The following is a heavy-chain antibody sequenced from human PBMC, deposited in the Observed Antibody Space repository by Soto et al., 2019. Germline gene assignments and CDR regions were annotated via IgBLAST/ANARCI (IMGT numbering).Heavy chain of an antibody. CDR2: INHSGST. Sequence: PSETLSLTCAVYGGSFSGYDWSWIRQPPGKGLEWIGEINHSGSTNYNPSLKSRVTISVDTSKNQFSLKLSSVTAADTAVYYCARGSTTEKVDSWGQGILVTVSS. CDR3: ARGSTTEKVDS. CDR1: GGSFSGYD. V-gene: IGHV4-34*01. J-gene: IGHJ4*02.